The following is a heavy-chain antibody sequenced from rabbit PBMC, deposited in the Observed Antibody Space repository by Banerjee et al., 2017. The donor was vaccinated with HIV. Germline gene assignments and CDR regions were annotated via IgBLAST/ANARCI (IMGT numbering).Heavy chain of an antibody. V-gene: IGHV1S45*01. CDR3: ARGAGYSGYGYASFGL. CDR1: GFSFSSSYY. Sequence: QEQLVEYGGDLVQPGASLTLTCKASGFSFSSSYYMCWVRQAPGKGLEWIGCIYTGTGNTYYANWAKGRFTISKPSSTTVTLQMTSLTAADTATYFCARGAGYSGYGYASFGLWGQGTLVTVS. CDR2: IYTGTGNT. D-gene: IGHD6-1*01. J-gene: IGHJ4*01.